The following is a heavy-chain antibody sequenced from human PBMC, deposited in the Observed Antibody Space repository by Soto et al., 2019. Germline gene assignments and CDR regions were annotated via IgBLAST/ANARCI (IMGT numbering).Heavy chain of an antibody. CDR2: IYYSGST. V-gene: IGHV4-31*03. CDR3: ARGLEGRDIVATIRNYYSYMGV. CDR1: GCSISSGGYY. D-gene: IGHD5-12*01. Sequence: TSETLSLTCTVSGCSISSGGYYWSWIRQHPGKGREWTGYIYYSGSTYYNPSLKSRVSISVDTSKNQFSLKLSSVTAADTAVYYCARGLEGRDIVATIRNYYSYMGVWGKGTTVTVSS. J-gene: IGHJ6*03.